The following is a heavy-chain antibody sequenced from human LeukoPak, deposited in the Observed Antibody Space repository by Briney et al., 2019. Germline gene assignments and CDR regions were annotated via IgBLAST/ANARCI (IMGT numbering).Heavy chain of an antibody. CDR3: ARDKWELHYYYYGMDV. J-gene: IGHJ6*02. CDR1: GFTFSSYG. Sequence: GGSLRLSCAASGFTFSSYGMYWVRQAPGKGLEWVAVIWYDGSNKYYADSVKGRFTISRDNSKNTLYLQMNSLRAEDTAVYYCARDKWELHYYYYGMDVWGQGTTVTVSS. CDR2: IWYDGSNK. V-gene: IGHV3-33*01. D-gene: IGHD1-26*01.